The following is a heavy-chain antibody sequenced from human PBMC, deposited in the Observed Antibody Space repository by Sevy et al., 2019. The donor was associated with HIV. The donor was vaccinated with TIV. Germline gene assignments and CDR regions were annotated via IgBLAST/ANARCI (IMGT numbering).Heavy chain of an antibody. CDR1: GASISSSGYY. Sequence: SETLSLTCTVSGASISSSGYYWGWIRQPPGKGLEWIASINYSGSTFYNPSLKCRVTISSDTSKNQFSLKLNSVTAADTAIYYCAGPTLTSISGWSYYGSWGQGTVVTVSS. CDR3: AGPTLTSISGWSYYGS. D-gene: IGHD6-25*01. J-gene: IGHJ4*02. CDR2: INYSGST. V-gene: IGHV4-39*01.